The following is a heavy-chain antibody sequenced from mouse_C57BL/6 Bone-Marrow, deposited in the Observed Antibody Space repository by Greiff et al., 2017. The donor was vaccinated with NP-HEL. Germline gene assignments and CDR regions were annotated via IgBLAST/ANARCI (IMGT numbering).Heavy chain of an antibody. CDR3: ARDSSGYLDY. CDR2: IDPSDSYT. V-gene: IGHV1-50*01. CDR1: GYTFTSYW. J-gene: IGHJ2*01. D-gene: IGHD3-2*02. Sequence: VQLQQPGAELVKPGASVKLSCKASGYTFTSYWMQWVKQRPGQGLEWIGEIDPSDSYTNYNQKFKGKATLPVDTSSSTAYMQLSSLTSEDSAVDYCARDSSGYLDYWGQGTTLTVSS.